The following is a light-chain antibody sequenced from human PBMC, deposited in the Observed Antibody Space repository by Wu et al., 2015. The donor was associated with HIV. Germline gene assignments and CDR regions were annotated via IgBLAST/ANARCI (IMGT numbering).Light chain of an antibody. J-gene: IGKJ2*03. CDR1: QRVNSYY. V-gene: IGKV3-20*01. Sequence: EIVLTQSPGTLSLSPGERATLSCRASQRVNSYYLAWYQQKFGQAPRLLIYGSSIRATGIPDRFSGSGSGTDFSLTISRLEPEDSAVYYCHQYSGSPPYSFGQGTKLEIK. CDR3: HQYSGSPPYS. CDR2: GSS.